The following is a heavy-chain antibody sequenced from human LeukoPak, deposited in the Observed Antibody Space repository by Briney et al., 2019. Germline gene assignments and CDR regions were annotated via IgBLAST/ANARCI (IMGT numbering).Heavy chain of an antibody. CDR3: AREAPYYDFWSGSLPYFDY. CDR1: GGSISSYY. Sequence: SETLSLTCTVSGGSISSYYWSWLRQPPGKGLEWIGYTYYSGSTNYNPSLKSRVTISVDTSKNQFSLTLSSVNAADTAVYYCAREAPYYDFWSGSLPYFDYWGQGTLVTVSS. D-gene: IGHD3-3*01. CDR2: TYYSGST. V-gene: IGHV4-59*01. J-gene: IGHJ4*02.